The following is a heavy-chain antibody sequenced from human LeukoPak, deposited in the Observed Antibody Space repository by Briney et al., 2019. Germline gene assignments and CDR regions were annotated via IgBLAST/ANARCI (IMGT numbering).Heavy chain of an antibody. D-gene: IGHD2-21*01. CDR1: GFTFSDYW. V-gene: IGHV3-74*01. Sequence: GGSLRLSCAASGFTFSDYWMHWVRHAPGKGLVWVSRIYSDVRRIKYANSVKGGFTISRDNAKNTLYLQMNALRVEDTAVYYCATSQVISRDWGKGTLVTVS. CDR2: IYSDVRRI. CDR3: ATSQVISRD. J-gene: IGHJ4*02.